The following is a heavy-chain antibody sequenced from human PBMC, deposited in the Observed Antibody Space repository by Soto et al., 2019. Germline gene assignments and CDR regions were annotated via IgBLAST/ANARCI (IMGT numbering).Heavy chain of an antibody. CDR1: GGSISVYY. V-gene: IGHV4-59*01. J-gene: IGHJ4*02. Sequence: SETLSLTCTISGGSISVYYWSWVRQSPRQGLEWIGYVYDNGRPYYSPSLKSRVTISADTSKNQISLKLTTATAADTAVYYCARGVGSSPPRYWGRGTLVTVSS. D-gene: IGHD3-9*01. CDR3: ARGVGSSPPRY. CDR2: VYDNGRP.